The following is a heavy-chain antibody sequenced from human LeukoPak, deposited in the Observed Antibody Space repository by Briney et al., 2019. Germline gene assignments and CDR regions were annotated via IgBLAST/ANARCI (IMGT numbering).Heavy chain of an antibody. J-gene: IGHJ4*02. D-gene: IGHD6-19*01. Sequence: GGSLRLSCAASGFTFSDYYMSWIRQAPGKGLEWVSYISSSGSTIYYADSVKGRFTISRDNAKNSLYLQMNSLRAEDTAVYYCAKALYSSGWHPFDYWGQGTLVTVSS. CDR2: ISSSGSTI. CDR3: AKALYSSGWHPFDY. V-gene: IGHV3-11*01. CDR1: GFTFSDYY.